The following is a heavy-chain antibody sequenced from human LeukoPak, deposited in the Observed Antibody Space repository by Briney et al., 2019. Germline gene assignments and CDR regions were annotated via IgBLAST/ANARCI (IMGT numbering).Heavy chain of an antibody. Sequence: PGGSLRLSCSASGFTFSNAWMNWVRQAPGKGLEWVGSIKTKSDGGTTDYTAPVKGRFTISRDDSKNTLYLQMHSLKIEDTAMYYCAGDYDHFDVWGRGTLVTVSS. CDR1: GFTFSNAW. CDR3: AGDYDHFDV. D-gene: IGHD4-17*01. V-gene: IGHV3-15*01. CDR2: IKTKSDGGTT. J-gene: IGHJ2*01.